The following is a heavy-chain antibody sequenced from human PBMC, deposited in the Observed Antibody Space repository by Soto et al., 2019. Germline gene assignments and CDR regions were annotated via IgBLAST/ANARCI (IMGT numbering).Heavy chain of an antibody. Sequence: ASVKASCKASGYTFTGYYMHWVRQAPGQGLEWMGWINPNSGGTNYAQKFQGWVTMTRDTSISTAYMELSRLRSDDTAVYYCARGQGSRYYSCCMDVWGQGITGTVSS. D-gene: IGHD1-26*01. CDR2: INPNSGGT. CDR1: GYTFTGYY. J-gene: IGHJ6*02. V-gene: IGHV1-2*04. CDR3: ARGQGSRYYSCCMDV.